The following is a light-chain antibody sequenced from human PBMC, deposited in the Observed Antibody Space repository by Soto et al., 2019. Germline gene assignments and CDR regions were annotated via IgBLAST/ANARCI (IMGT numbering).Light chain of an antibody. J-gene: IGKJ1*01. V-gene: IGKV3-20*01. CDR1: QSFGSSY. CDR3: QQYDRSPQT. CDR2: GAS. Sequence: EIVLTQSPGTLSLSPGERATLSCRASQSFGSSYLAWYQQKPGQAPRLLIYGASSRATDIPDRFSGSGSGTDFTLTISRLEPEDCAVYYCQQYDRSPQTFGQGTKVEFK.